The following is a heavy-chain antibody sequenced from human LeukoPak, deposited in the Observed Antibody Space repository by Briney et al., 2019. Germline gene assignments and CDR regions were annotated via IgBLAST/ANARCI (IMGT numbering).Heavy chain of an antibody. CDR2: IYYSGST. CDR3: AKRDDSGGNLVDL. CDR1: GGSIRSGSHY. Sequence: SETLSLTCTVSGGSIRSGSHYWAWIRPPPGKGLEWIGSIYYSGSTYYNPSLENRVTISIDTSKNHFSLKLSSLSAADTSVYYCAKRDDSGGNLVDLWGQGTLVTVS. D-gene: IGHD3-22*01. J-gene: IGHJ4*02. V-gene: IGHV4-39*02.